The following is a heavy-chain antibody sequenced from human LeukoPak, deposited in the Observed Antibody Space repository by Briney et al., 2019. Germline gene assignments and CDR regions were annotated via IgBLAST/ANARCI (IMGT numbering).Heavy chain of an antibody. D-gene: IGHD6-6*01. CDR1: GGSINSNY. Sequence: SETLSLTCTVSGGSINSNYWTWIRQPAGKGLEWIGRIYTTGSTNYNPSLQSRVSMSVDSSKNQFSLNVSSVTAADTAVYYCARWADKSGSSSRVAFDVWGQGTMATVSS. CDR3: ARWADKSGSSSRVAFDV. CDR2: IYTTGST. V-gene: IGHV4-4*07. J-gene: IGHJ3*01.